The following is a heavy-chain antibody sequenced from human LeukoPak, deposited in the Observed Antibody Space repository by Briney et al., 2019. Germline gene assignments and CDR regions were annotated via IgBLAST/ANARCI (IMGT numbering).Heavy chain of an antibody. CDR1: GYTFTNYA. J-gene: IGHJ3*01. CDR3: ARARSYFQRAFDL. V-gene: IGHV1-3*01. D-gene: IGHD2/OR15-2a*01. Sequence: ASVKVSCKASGYTFTNYAIHWVRQAPGQRLEWMGWINAGNGNTKYSQRFQDRVTITRDTSASTAYMELSSLRSEDTAVYYCARARSYFQRAFDLWGQGTLVTVS. CDR2: INAGNGNT.